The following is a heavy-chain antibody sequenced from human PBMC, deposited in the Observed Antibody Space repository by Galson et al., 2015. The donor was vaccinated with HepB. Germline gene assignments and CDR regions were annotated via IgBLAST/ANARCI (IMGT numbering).Heavy chain of an antibody. CDR1: GYTFTSYA. J-gene: IGHJ4*02. Sequence: SVKVSCKASGYTFTSYAMHWVRQAPGRRLEWMGWINAGNGNTKYSQKFQGRVTITRDTSASTAYMELSSLRSEDTAVYYCARVYSSGWYAGEGFDYWGQGTLVTVSS. D-gene: IGHD6-19*01. CDR2: INAGNGNT. CDR3: ARVYSSGWYAGEGFDY. V-gene: IGHV1-3*01.